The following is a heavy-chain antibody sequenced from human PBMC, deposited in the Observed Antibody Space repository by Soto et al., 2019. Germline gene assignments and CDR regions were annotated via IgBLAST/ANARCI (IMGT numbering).Heavy chain of an antibody. V-gene: IGHV4-39*01. CDR2: IFYSGST. Sequence: PSETLSLTCTVSGGSISSSSYYWGWIRQPPGKGLEWIGSIFYSGSTYYNPSLKSRVTISVDTSKNQFSLKLSSVTAADTAVYYCVKYFTYCIAGRGYGGYPYYGMDVWGQGTTVTAP. D-gene: IGHD2-15*01. J-gene: IGHJ6*02. CDR1: GGSISSSSYY. CDR3: VKYFTYCIAGRGYGGYPYYGMDV.